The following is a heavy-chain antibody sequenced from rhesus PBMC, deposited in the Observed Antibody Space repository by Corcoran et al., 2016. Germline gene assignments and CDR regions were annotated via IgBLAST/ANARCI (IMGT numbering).Heavy chain of an antibody. J-gene: IGHJ4*01. CDR1: GYSISSINW. CDR2: ISGSSGNT. V-gene: IGHV4-65*01. Sequence: QVQLQESGPGLVKPSETLSLTRAVSGYSISSINWWSWSRQTPGKGLEWIGYISGSSGNTYYNPSLKSRVTISTETSKNQFSLKLTSVTAADTAVYYCARDVGYSNYAYWGQGVLVTVSS. D-gene: IGHD4-23*01. CDR3: ARDVGYSNYAY.